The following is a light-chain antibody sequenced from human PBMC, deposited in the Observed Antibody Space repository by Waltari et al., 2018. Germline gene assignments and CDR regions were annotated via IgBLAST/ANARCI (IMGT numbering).Light chain of an antibody. CDR3: QQYNTYSS. CDR2: KAS. V-gene: IGKV1-5*03. CDR1: QSISNY. J-gene: IGKJ2*03. Sequence: DIQMTQSPSTLSASVGDTITITCRASQSISNYLAWYQQKPGKAPKLLIYKASSSGSGVPSRCSGSGSGTEFPLTISSLQPDDFATYYCQQYNTYSSFGQGTKLEIK.